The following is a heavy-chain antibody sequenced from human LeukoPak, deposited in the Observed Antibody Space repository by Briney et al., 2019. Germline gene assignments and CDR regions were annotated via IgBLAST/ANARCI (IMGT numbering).Heavy chain of an antibody. Sequence: GGPLRLSCAASGFTFNSYAMSWVRQAPGKGLEWVSAISGSGGSTYYADFVKGRFTISRDNSKNTLYLQMNSLRAEDTAVYYCARDQNYYGSGRRLTANDYWGQGTLVTVSS. CDR1: GFTFNSYA. V-gene: IGHV3-23*01. CDR2: ISGSGGST. J-gene: IGHJ4*02. CDR3: ARDQNYYGSGRRLTANDY. D-gene: IGHD3-10*01.